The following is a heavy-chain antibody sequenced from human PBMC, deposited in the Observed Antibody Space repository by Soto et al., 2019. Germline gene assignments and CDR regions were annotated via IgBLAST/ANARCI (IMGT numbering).Heavy chain of an antibody. CDR2: INAGNGDT. CDR3: ARAISGYVT. Sequence: ASVKVSCKASGYTFNSYAIHWVRQAPGQRLEWMGWINAGNGDTRYSQNFQGRVTLTRDTSASTVYMDLGSLKSEDTGVYYCARAISGYVTWGQGTLVTVSS. V-gene: IGHV1-3*01. J-gene: IGHJ4*02. D-gene: IGHD5-12*01. CDR1: GYTFNSYA.